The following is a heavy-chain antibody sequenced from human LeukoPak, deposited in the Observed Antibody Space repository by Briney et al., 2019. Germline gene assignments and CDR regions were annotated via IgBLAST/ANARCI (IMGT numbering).Heavy chain of an antibody. CDR2: IRYDGSNK. CDR1: GFTFSSYG. V-gene: IGHV3-30*02. J-gene: IGHJ4*02. CDR3: AKVWRIVGATFNQLFDY. Sequence: PGGSLRLSCAASGFTFSSYGMHWVRQAPGKGLEWVAFIRYDGSNKYYADSVKGRFTISRDNSKNTLYLQMNSLRAEDTAVYYCAKVWRIVGATFNQLFDYWGQGTLVTVSS. D-gene: IGHD1-26*01.